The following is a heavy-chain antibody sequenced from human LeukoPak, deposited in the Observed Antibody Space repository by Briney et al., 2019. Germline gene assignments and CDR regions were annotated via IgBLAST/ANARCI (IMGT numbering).Heavy chain of an antibody. CDR3: AKVPLSGSYYALDY. J-gene: IGHJ4*02. CDR1: GFTFSSYA. CDR2: ISGSGGST. V-gene: IGHV3-23*01. D-gene: IGHD1-26*01. Sequence: GGSLRLSCAASGFTFSSYAMSWVRQAPGKGLEWVSAISGSGGSTYYADSVKGRFTISRDNSKNTLYLQMNSLRAEDTAVYYCAKVPLSGSYYALDYWGQGTLVTVSS.